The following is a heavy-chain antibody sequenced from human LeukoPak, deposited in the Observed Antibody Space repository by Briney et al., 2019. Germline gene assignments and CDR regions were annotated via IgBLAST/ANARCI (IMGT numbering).Heavy chain of an antibody. CDR2: INPNNGDT. J-gene: IGHJ5*02. V-gene: IGHV1-2*02. Sequence: ASVKVSCKASGYIFNGYYIHWVRQAPGQGPEWMGWINPNNGDTKCAQKFKGRVTMTRDTSICTAYMELSSLRSDDTAFYYCARNGQLLSGGNWFDPWGQGALVTVSS. D-gene: IGHD2-2*01. CDR1: GYIFNGYY. CDR3: ARNGQLLSGGNWFDP.